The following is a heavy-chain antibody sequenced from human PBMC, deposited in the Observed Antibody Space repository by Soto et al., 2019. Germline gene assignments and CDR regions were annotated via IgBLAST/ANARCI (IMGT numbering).Heavy chain of an antibody. CDR1: GFTFSSYA. D-gene: IGHD3-10*01. J-gene: IGHJ6*02. V-gene: IGHV3-23*01. Sequence: LRLSCAASGFTFSSYAMSWVRQAPGKGLEWVSGISGSGGSTYYADPVKGRFTISRDNSKNTLYLQVNSLRAEDTALYYCAKEFMVRGVPPLSFGMDVWGQGTTVTVSS. CDR2: ISGSGGST. CDR3: AKEFMVRGVPPLSFGMDV.